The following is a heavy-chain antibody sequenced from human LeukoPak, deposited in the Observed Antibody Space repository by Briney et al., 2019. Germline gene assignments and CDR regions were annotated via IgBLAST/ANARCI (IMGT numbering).Heavy chain of an antibody. J-gene: IGHJ5*02. CDR2: IIPILGIA. Sequence: GRSLRLSCAASGFTFSSYAISWVRQAPGQGLEWMGRIIPILGIANYAQKFQGRVTITADKSTSTAYMELSSLRSEDTAVYYCARELYRYSSSWYRRFDPWGQGTLVTVSS. CDR1: GFTFSSYA. CDR3: ARELYRYSSSWYRRFDP. V-gene: IGHV1-69*04. D-gene: IGHD6-13*01.